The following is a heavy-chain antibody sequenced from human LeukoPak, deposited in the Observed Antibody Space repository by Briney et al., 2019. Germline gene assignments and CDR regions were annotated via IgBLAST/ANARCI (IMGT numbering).Heavy chain of an antibody. CDR2: IKQDGSEK. CDR1: GFTFSSYW. Sequence: PGGSLRLSCAASGFTFSSYWMSWVRQAPGKGLEWVANIKQDGSEKYYVDSVKGRFTISRDNAKNSLYLQMNSLRAEDTAVYYCARGLDYYDSSGYYYFDYWGQGTLVTVSS. J-gene: IGHJ4*02. V-gene: IGHV3-7*01. CDR3: ARGLDYYDSSGYYYFDY. D-gene: IGHD3-22*01.